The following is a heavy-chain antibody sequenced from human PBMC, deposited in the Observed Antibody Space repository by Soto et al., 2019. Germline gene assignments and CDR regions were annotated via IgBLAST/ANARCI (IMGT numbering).Heavy chain of an antibody. CDR3: TRDRYYDILTGYYFDY. D-gene: IGHD3-9*01. Sequence: GSLRLSCTASGFTFGDYAMSWVRQAPGKGLEWVGFIRSKAYGGTTEYAASVKGRFTISRDDSKSIAYLQMNSLKTEDTAVYYFTRDRYYDILTGYYFDYWGQGTLVTVSS. CDR1: GFTFGDYA. V-gene: IGHV3-49*04. CDR2: IRSKAYGGTT. J-gene: IGHJ4*02.